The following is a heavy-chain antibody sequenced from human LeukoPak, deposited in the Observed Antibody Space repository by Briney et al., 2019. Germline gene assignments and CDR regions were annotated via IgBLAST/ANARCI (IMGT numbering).Heavy chain of an antibody. CDR1: GFTFSNYA. CDR2: ISGGGGST. V-gene: IGHV3-23*01. CDR3: ARQPVGTTTWFSARFDY. J-gene: IGHJ4*02. Sequence: GGSLRLSCAASGFTFSNYAMSWVRQAPGKGLEWVSAISGGGGSTYYADSVKGRFTMSRDNSKNTLYLQMNSLRAEDTAVYYCARQPVGTTTWFSARFDYWGQGTLVTVSS. D-gene: IGHD1-26*01.